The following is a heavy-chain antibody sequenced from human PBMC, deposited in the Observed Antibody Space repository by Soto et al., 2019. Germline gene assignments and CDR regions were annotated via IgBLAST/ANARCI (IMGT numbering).Heavy chain of an antibody. CDR3: AKGPAIVLVPAAMNYYYGMDV. CDR1: GSIFSSYG. J-gene: IGHJ6*02. D-gene: IGHD2-2*01. CDR2: TSYDGSNK. Sequence: LRLSCAVSGSIFSSYGMHWVRQAPGKGLEWVAVTSYDGSNKYYADSVKGRFTISRDNSKNTLYLQMDSLRAEDTAVYYCAKGPAIVLVPAAMNYYYGMDVWGQGTTVTVSS. V-gene: IGHV3-30*18.